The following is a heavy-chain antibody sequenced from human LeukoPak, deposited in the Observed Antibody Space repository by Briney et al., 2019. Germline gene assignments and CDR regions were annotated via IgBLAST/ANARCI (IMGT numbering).Heavy chain of an antibody. J-gene: IGHJ3*01. CDR1: GLTFSRYA. Sequence: GGSLRLSCAASGLTFSRYAMHWVRQAPGKGLEWVSGISGGGGSSYSADFVKGRFTISRDNSKNTLYLQMSSLRAGDTAIYYCTREGSELLDAFHLGRQGPTVTVSS. D-gene: IGHD1-14*01. CDR2: ISGGGGSS. V-gene: IGHV3-23*01. CDR3: TREGSELLDAFHL.